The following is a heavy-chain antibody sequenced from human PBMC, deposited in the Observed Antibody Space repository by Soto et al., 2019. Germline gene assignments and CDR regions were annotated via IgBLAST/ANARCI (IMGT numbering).Heavy chain of an antibody. CDR1: GFTFSSYA. CDR3: AIPLTGY. D-gene: IGHD3-9*01. Sequence: EVQLLESGGGLVQPGGSLRLSCASSGFTFSSYAMSWVRQAPGKGLEWVSAIIGSGGSTYYADSVKGRFTISRDNSKNTLYLQMNSMRAEATGVYYCAIPLTGYWGQGTLVTVSS. V-gene: IGHV3-23*01. CDR2: IIGSGGST. J-gene: IGHJ4*02.